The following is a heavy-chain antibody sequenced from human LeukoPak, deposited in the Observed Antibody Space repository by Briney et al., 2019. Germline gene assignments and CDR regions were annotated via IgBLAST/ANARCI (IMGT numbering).Heavy chain of an antibody. CDR3: ATGLLGDYGFDY. CDR2: ISAYNGNT. J-gene: IGHJ4*02. CDR1: GYTFTSYG. D-gene: IGHD4-17*01. V-gene: IGHV1-18*01. Sequence: ASVKVSCKASGYTFTSYGISWVRQAPGQGLEWMGWISAYNGNTNYAQKLQGRVTMTTDTSTSTAYMELSSLRSEDTAVYYCATGLLGDYGFDYWGQGTLVTVSS.